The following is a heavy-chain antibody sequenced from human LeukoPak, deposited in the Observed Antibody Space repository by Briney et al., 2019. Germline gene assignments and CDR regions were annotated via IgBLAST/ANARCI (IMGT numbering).Heavy chain of an antibody. CDR2: ISSSSSSI. CDR3: ARIGNYDFSDY. J-gene: IGHJ4*02. CDR1: GFTFSHYT. Sequence: GGSLRLSCAASGFTFSHYTMGWVRQAPGKGLEWVSSISSSSSSIYYADSMKVRFTISRDNAKNSLYLQMNSLRAEDTAVYYCARIGNYDFSDYWGQGTLVTVSS. D-gene: IGHD3-3*01. V-gene: IGHV3-21*01.